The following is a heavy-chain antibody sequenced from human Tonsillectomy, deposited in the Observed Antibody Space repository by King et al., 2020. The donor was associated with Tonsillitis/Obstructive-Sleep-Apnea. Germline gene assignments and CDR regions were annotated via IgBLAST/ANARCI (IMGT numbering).Heavy chain of an antibody. J-gene: IGHJ4*02. CDR1: GGSISSYY. Sequence: QLQESGPGLVKPSETLSLTCTVSGGSISSYYWSWIRQPPGKGLEWIGYIYYSGSTNYNPPLKSRVTISVDTSKNQFSLKLSSLTAADTAVYYCARLVYCGGDCYLLDYWGQGTLVTVSS. CDR3: ARLVYCGGDCYLLDY. D-gene: IGHD2-21*01. CDR2: IYYSGST. V-gene: IGHV4-59*12.